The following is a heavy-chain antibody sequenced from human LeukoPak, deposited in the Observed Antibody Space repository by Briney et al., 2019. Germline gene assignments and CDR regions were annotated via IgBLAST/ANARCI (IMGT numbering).Heavy chain of an antibody. CDR3: AKMRSSTSHLLIFDY. V-gene: IGHV3-23*01. D-gene: IGHD2-2*01. J-gene: IGHJ4*02. Sequence: GGSLRLSCAASGFTFSSYAMSWVRQAPGKGQEWASAISGSGGSTYYADSVKGRFTISRDNSKNTLYLQMNSLRAEDTAVYYCAKMRSSTSHLLIFDYWGQGTLVTVSS. CDR2: ISGSGGST. CDR1: GFTFSSYA.